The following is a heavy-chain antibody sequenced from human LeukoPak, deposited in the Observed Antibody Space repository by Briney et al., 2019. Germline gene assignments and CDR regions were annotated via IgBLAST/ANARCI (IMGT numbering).Heavy chain of an antibody. CDR2: MNPNSGNT. Sequence: ASGKVSCKASGYTFTSYDINWVRQATRQGLEWMGWMNPNSGNTGYAQKFQGRVTITRNTSISTAYMELSSLRSEDTAVYYCARGFRGLLGPYYYYYMDVWGKGTTVTVSS. CDR1: GYTFTSYD. D-gene: IGHD3-22*01. J-gene: IGHJ6*03. CDR3: ARGFRGLLGPYYYYYMDV. V-gene: IGHV1-8*03.